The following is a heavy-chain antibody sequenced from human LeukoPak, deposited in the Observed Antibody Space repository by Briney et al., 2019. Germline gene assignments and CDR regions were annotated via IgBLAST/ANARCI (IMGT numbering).Heavy chain of an antibody. Sequence: GGSPRLSCAASGFTFSTYWMSWVRQAPGKGLEWVANIKEDGSEKHYVDSVKGRFTISRDNAKNSLYLQMNSLRAEDTAVYYCARGGYSSGWSSDLEAFDIWGQGTMVTVSS. V-gene: IGHV3-7*01. CDR2: IKEDGSEK. J-gene: IGHJ3*02. CDR1: GFTFSTYW. CDR3: ARGGYSSGWSSDLEAFDI. D-gene: IGHD6-19*01.